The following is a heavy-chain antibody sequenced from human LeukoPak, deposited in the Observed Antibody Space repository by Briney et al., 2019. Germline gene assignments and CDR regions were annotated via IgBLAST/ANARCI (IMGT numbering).Heavy chain of an antibody. J-gene: IGHJ4*02. V-gene: IGHV4-59*01. CDR3: AGRTDYYDSSGYHY. CDR2: IYYSRSN. CDR1: GGSISSYY. D-gene: IGHD3-22*01. Sequence: KPSETLSLTCTVSGGSISSYYWSWIRQPPAKGLEWIGYIYYSRSNNYNPSLKSRVTISVDTSKDQFSLKLSSVTAADTAVYYCAGRTDYYDSSGYHYWGQGTLVTVSS.